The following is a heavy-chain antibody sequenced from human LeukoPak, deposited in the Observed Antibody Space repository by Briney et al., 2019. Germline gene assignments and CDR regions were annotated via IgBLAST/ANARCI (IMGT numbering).Heavy chain of an antibody. J-gene: IGHJ5*02. V-gene: IGHV4-61*02. CDR2: IYTSGST. D-gene: IGHD3-10*01. Sequence: SETLSLTCTVSGGSISSSSYYWGWIRQPAGKGLEWIGRIYTSGSTNYNPSLKSRVTMSVDTSKNQFSLKLSSVTAADTAVYYCATRIPGNWFDPWGQGTLVTVSS. CDR3: ATRIPGNWFDP. CDR1: GGSISSSSYY.